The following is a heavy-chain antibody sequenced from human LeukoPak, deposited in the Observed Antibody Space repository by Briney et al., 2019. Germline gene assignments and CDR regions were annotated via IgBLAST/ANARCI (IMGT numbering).Heavy chain of an antibody. CDR1: GYTFTSYA. CDR2: INAGNGNT. D-gene: IGHD2-21*01. CDR3: ARAGGGGNSNWFDP. V-gene: IGHV1-3*01. J-gene: IGHJ5*02. Sequence: ASVKVSCKASGYTFTSYAMHWVRQAPGQRLEWMGWINAGNGNTKYSQKFQGRVTITRGISASTAYMELSSLRSEDTAVYYCARAGGGGNSNWFDPWGQGTLVTVSS.